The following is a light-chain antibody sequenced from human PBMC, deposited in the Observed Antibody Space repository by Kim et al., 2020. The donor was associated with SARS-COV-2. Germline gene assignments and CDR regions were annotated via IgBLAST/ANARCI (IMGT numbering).Light chain of an antibody. V-gene: IGLV3-1*01. CDR2: QDS. CDR1: KLGDKY. J-gene: IGLJ2*01. CDR3: QAWDSSTVV. Sequence: SVSPGQTARITCSGDKLGDKYACWYKQKPGQSPVLVIYQDSKRPSGIPERFSGSNSGNTATLTISGTQAMDEADYYCQAWDSSTVVFGGGTQLTVL.